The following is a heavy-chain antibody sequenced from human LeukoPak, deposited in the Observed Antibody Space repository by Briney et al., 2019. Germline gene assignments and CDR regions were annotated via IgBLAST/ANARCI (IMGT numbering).Heavy chain of an antibody. CDR3: ARDMFTNTCYVLDY. Sequence: PGGSLRLSCAASGFTFSTYSMNWVRQAPGKGLEWISYISTSSDTIYYADSVKGRFTISRDNVKNSLYLQMNSLRDEDTAVYYCARDMFTNTCYVLDYWGHG. V-gene: IGHV3-48*02. D-gene: IGHD3-10*02. J-gene: IGHJ4*01. CDR2: ISTSSDTI. CDR1: GFTFSTYS.